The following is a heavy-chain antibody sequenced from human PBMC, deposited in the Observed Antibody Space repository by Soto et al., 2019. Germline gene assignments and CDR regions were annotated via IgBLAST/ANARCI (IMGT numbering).Heavy chain of an antibody. D-gene: IGHD6-6*01. V-gene: IGHV4-34*01. CDR1: GGSFIGYY. J-gene: IGHJ4*02. CDR3: ARGVGSSKFFDY. CDR2: INHSGST. Sequence: PSETLSLTCTFYGGSFIGYYWSWIRQPPGKGLEWIGEINHSGSTNYNPSLKSRVTISVDTPKNQFSLKLSSVTAADTAVYYCARGVGSSKFFDYWGQGTLVTVSS.